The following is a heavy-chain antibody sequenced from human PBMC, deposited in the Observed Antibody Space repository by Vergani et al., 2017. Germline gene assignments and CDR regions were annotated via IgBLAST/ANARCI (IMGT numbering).Heavy chain of an antibody. V-gene: IGHV3-66*02. CDR2: INSGGST. CDR3: ARGVEYSDSSCYCDPFFDY. J-gene: IGHJ4*02. D-gene: IGHD3-22*01. Sequence: EVQLVESGGGLVQPGGSLRLSCAASGFTVSSNYMSWVRQAPGKGLEWVSVINSGGSTYYSYSVKGRFTISRYNSKNTLYLQMNSLRADDKAVYYCARGVEYSDSSCYCDPFFDYWGQGTLVTVSS. CDR1: GFTVSSNY.